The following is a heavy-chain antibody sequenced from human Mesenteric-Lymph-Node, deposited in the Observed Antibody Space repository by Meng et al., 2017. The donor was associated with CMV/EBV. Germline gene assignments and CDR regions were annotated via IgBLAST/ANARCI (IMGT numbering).Heavy chain of an antibody. Sequence: FTFSNYAMHWVRQAPGKGMDWVAFIKYGGNEQYYADSVKGRFTISRDDSTNTLYLQMSSLRTEDTAMYYCAKGWVVPNAGYPNWFDPWGQGILVTVSS. D-gene: IGHD2-2*01. V-gene: IGHV3-30*02. CDR1: FTFSNYA. J-gene: IGHJ5*02. CDR2: IKYGGNEQ. CDR3: AKGWVVPNAGYPNWFDP.